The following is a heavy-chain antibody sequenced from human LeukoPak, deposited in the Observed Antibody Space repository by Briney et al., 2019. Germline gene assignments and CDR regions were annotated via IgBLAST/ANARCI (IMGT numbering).Heavy chain of an antibody. CDR1: GFTFSDYY. V-gene: IGHV3-11*01. J-gene: IGHJ4*02. Sequence: PGRSLRLSCAASGFTFSDYYMSWIRQAPGKGLEWVSYISSSGSTIYYADSVKGRFTISRDNAKNSLYLQMNSLRAEDTAVYYCARDFRYGSGSYYNGAYYFDYWGQGTLVTVSS. CDR3: ARDFRYGSGSYYNGAYYFDY. CDR2: ISSSGSTI. D-gene: IGHD3-10*01.